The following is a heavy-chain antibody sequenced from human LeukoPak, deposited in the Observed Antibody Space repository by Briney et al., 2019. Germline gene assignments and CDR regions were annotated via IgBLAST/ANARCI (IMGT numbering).Heavy chain of an antibody. V-gene: IGHV4-59*01. CDR1: GGSLSSYY. CDR3: ARVLRGIAVAVKYYYYYMDV. Sequence: PSETLSLTCTVSGGSLSSYYWSWIRQPPGKGLEWIGYIYYSGSTNYNPSLKSRVTISVDTSKNQFSLKLSSVTAADTAVYYCARVLRGIAVAVKYYYYYMDVWGKGTTVTISS. J-gene: IGHJ6*03. CDR2: IYYSGST. D-gene: IGHD6-19*01.